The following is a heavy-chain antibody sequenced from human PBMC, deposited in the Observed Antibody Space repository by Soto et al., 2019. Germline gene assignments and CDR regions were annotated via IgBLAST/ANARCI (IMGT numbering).Heavy chain of an antibody. CDR1: EFNVGGND. CDR2: IYSGGST. J-gene: IGHJ6*03. D-gene: IGHD5-12*01. Sequence: GGSNRLSCRAAEFNVGGNDGSWVRQETGKGLEWVSVIYSGGSTYYADSVKGRFTISRHNSKNTLYLQMNSLRAEDTAVYYCARDLSGYDGPYYYYYMDVWGKGTTVTVSS. CDR3: ARDLSGYDGPYYYYYMDV. V-gene: IGHV3-53*04.